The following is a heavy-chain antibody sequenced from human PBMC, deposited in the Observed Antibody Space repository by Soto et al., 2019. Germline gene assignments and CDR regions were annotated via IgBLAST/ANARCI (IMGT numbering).Heavy chain of an antibody. J-gene: IGHJ6*02. CDR1: GGTFSSYA. V-gene: IGHV1-69*01. CDR3: ASNPRRIAVAGTNYYYYYGMDV. CDR2: IIPIFGTA. Sequence: QVQLVQSGAEVKKPGSSVKVSCKASGGTFSSYAISWVRQAPGQGLEWMGGIIPIFGTANYAQKFQGRVTISADESTSTAYMELSSLRSEETAVYYCASNPRRIAVAGTNYYYYYGMDVWGQGTTVTVSS. D-gene: IGHD6-19*01.